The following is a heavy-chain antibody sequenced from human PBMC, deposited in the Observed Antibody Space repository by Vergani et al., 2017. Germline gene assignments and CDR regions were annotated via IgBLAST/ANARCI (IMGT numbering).Heavy chain of an antibody. CDR1: GYTFTGYY. CDR2: INPNSGGT. D-gene: IGHD6-13*01. J-gene: IGHJ2*01. Sequence: QVQLVQSGAEVKKPGASVKVSCKASGYTFTGYYMHWVRQAPGQGLEWMGWINPNSGGTNYAQKFQGRVTMTRDTSISTAYMELSRLRSDDTAVYYCARGNVVGGSSSWYPYWYFDLWGRGTLVTVSS. CDR3: ARGNVVGGSSSWYPYWYFDL. V-gene: IGHV1-2*02.